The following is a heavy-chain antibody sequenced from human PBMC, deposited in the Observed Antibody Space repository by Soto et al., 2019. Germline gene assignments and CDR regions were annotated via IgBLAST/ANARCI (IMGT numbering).Heavy chain of an antibody. V-gene: IGHV3-30-3*01. CDR3: ARDQAPIDYDSSGYTTGFDY. Sequence: QVQLVESGGGVVQPGRSLRLSCAASGFTFSSYAMHWVRQAPGKGLEWVAVISYDGSNKYYADSVKGRFTISRDNSKNTLYLQMNSLRAEDTAVDYCARDQAPIDYDSSGYTTGFDYWGQGTLVTVSS. J-gene: IGHJ4*02. CDR2: ISYDGSNK. D-gene: IGHD3-22*01. CDR1: GFTFSSYA.